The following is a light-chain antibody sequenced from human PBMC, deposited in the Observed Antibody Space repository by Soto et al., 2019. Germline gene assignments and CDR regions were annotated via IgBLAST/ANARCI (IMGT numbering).Light chain of an antibody. CDR1: QTLSSN. CDR3: QQYNDWPPWT. CDR2: DAS. V-gene: IGKV3-15*01. Sequence: IVMTQSPAPLSVSPGAKATLSCRASQTLSSNLAWYQQKPAQAPRLLVYDASTSAAGIPARFSGSGSGTQFTLTISSLQPEDFAVYYCQQYNDWPPWTFGQGTKVDIK. J-gene: IGKJ1*01.